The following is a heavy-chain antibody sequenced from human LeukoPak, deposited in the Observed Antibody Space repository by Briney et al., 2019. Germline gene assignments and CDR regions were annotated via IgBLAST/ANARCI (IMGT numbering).Heavy chain of an antibody. CDR3: ARVGLWHYPVDS. CDR2: ITSSSSII. Sequence: PGGFLRLSCAASGFTFSSYSMNWVRQAPGKGLEWVSYITSSSSIIYYGDSVKGRFTVSRDNAENSLYLQMNSLRAEDTAVYYCARVGLWHYPVDSWGQGTLVTVSS. V-gene: IGHV3-48*01. D-gene: IGHD1-7*01. J-gene: IGHJ4*02. CDR1: GFTFSSYS.